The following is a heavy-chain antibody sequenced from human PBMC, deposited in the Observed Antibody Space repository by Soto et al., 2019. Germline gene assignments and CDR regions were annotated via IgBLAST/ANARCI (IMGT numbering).Heavy chain of an antibody. CDR2: ISSSGSTI. CDR3: AREYYYDSSGYYLALYGMDV. D-gene: IGHD3-22*01. CDR1: GFTFSSYE. V-gene: IGHV3-48*03. J-gene: IGHJ6*02. Sequence: RRLSCAASGFTFSSYEMNWVRQAPGKGLEWVSYISSSGSTIYYADSVKGRFTISRDNAKNSLYLQMNSLRAEDTAVYYCAREYYYDSSGYYLALYGMDVWGQGTTVTVSS.